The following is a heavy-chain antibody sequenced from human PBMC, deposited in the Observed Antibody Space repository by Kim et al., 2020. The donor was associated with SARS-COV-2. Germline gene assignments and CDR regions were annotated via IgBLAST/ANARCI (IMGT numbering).Heavy chain of an antibody. D-gene: IGHD1-1*01. CDR3: VRGQHSTKF. Sequence: GGSLRLSCVASGFTFSTYWMSWVRQAPERGLEWVATISEDGSDKYYVDSVRGRFTISRDNANTSVYLQMDSLRAEDTAVYYCVRGQHSTKFWGQGALVTVPS. CDR1: GFTFSTYW. V-gene: IGHV3-7*03. CDR2: ISEDGSDK. J-gene: IGHJ4*02.